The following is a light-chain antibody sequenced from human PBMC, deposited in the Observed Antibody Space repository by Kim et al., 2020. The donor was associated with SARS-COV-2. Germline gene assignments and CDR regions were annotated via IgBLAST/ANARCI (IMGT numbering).Light chain of an antibody. V-gene: IGKV1-33*01. J-gene: IGKJ2*01. CDR1: LDIRNY. Sequence: SASVGERVTITCQASLDIRNYLNWYQQKPGKAPKLLIYDASDLEAGVPSRFSGSGAGSHFTFTITSLQPEDVATYYCQQYDNLPYTFGQGTKLEI. CDR2: DAS. CDR3: QQYDNLPYT.